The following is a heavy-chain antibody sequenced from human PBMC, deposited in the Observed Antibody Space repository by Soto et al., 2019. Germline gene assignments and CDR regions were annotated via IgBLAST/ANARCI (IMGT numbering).Heavy chain of an antibody. V-gene: IGHV1-2*04. CDR3: ARVSYDYIWGSYHPTAEPRFEY. Sequence: GASVKVSCKASGYTFTGYYMHWVRQAPGQGLEWMGWINPNSGGTNYAQKFQGWVTMTRDTSISTAYMELSRLRSDDTAVYYCARVSYDYIWGSYHPTAEPRFEYWGQGTLVTVSS. J-gene: IGHJ4*02. D-gene: IGHD3-16*02. CDR1: GYTFTGYY. CDR2: INPNSGGT.